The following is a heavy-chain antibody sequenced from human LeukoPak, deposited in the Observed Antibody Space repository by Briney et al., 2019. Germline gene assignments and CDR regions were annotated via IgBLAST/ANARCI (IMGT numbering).Heavy chain of an antibody. CDR1: GLTVSSNY. V-gene: IGHV3-66*01. Sequence: GGSLRLSCVVSGLTVSSNYMSWVRQAPGKGLEWVSVIYSGGTTNYADSAKGRFLVYRDNSKNTLYLQMNSLRAEGTAVYYCASKLTTGYWGQGTLVTVSS. CDR2: IYSGGTT. D-gene: IGHD4-17*01. J-gene: IGHJ4*02. CDR3: ASKLTTGY.